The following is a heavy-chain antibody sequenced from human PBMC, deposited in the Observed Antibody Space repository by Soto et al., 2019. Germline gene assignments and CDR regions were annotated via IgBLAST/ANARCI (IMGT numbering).Heavy chain of an antibody. D-gene: IGHD1-1*01. Sequence: ESGGGFVQPGGSLRLSCVASGFTFSNFAMAWVRQAPGEGLEWVSAISGSGDYTFYADSMKGRFTISRDNSKDTLYLQINSLRAEDTAVYYCANPIPKTGTTFGFWGQGTLVTVSS. CDR3: ANPIPKTGTTFGF. V-gene: IGHV3-23*01. CDR1: GFTFSNFA. J-gene: IGHJ4*02. CDR2: ISGSGDYT.